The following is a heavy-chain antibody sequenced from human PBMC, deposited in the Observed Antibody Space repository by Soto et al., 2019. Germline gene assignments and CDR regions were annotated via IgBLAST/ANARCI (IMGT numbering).Heavy chain of an antibody. Sequence: PGGSLRLSCAASGFTFSSYWMHWVRQAPGKGLVWVSRINSDGSSTSYADSVKGRFTISRDNAKNTLYLQMNSLRAEDTAVYYCARVHSGYYDRYYDYCGQGTLVTVSS. D-gene: IGHD5-12*01. J-gene: IGHJ4*02. CDR3: ARVHSGYYDRYYDY. CDR2: INSDGSST. V-gene: IGHV3-74*01. CDR1: GFTFSSYW.